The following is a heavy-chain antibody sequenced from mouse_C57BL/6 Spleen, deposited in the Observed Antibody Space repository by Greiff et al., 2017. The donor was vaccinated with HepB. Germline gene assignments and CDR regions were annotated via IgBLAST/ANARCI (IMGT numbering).Heavy chain of an antibody. Sequence: QVNLKESDAELVKPGASVKISCKVSGYTFTDHTVHWMKQRPEQGLEWIGYIYPRDGSTKYNEKFKGKATLNADKSSRTSYMQLNILTAEDSAVYCCARSYVYAHYFDYWGQGTTLTVSS. CDR3: ARSYVYAHYFDY. CDR2: IYPRDGST. V-gene: IGHV1-78*01. CDR1: GYTFTDHT. J-gene: IGHJ2*01. D-gene: IGHD2-3*01.